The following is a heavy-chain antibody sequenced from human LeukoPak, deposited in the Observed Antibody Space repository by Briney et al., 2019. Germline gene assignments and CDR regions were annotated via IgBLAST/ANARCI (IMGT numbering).Heavy chain of an antibody. CDR2: IYYSGST. V-gene: IGHV4-59*01. CDR1: GGSISSYY. CDR3: ARGHWYFDL. J-gene: IGHJ2*01. Sequence: PSETLSFTCTVSGGSISSYYWSWIRQPPGKGLEWIGYIYYSGSTNYNPSLKSRVTISVDTSKNQFSLKLSSVTAADTAVYYCARGHWYFDLWGRGTLVTVSS.